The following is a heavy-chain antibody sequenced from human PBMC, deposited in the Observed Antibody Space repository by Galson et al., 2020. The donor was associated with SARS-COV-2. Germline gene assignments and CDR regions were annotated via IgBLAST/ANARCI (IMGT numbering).Heavy chain of an antibody. CDR2: IYYSGST. CDR1: GGSISSYY. V-gene: IGHV4-59*13. Sequence: SETLSLTCTVSGGSISSYYWSWIRQPPGKGLEWIGYIYYSGSTNYNTSLKSRVTISVDTSKNQFSLKLSSVTAADAAEYYCARAKHYGSGSHFDYWGQGTLVTVSS. CDR3: ARAKHYGSGSHFDY. D-gene: IGHD3-10*01. J-gene: IGHJ4*02.